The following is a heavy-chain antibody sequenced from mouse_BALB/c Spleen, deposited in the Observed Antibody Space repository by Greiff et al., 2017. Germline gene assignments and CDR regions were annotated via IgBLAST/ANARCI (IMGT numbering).Heavy chain of an antibody. CDR3: ARQGLGQNFDY. CDR2: INPYNGDT. Sequence: LQQSGPELVKPGASVKISCKASGYSFTGYFMNWVMQSHGKSLEWIGRINPYNGDTFYNQKFKGKATLTVDKSSSTAHMELRSLASEDSAVYYCARQGLGQNFDYWGQGTTLTVSS. CDR1: GYSFTGYF. D-gene: IGHD3-1*01. V-gene: IGHV1-20*02. J-gene: IGHJ2*01.